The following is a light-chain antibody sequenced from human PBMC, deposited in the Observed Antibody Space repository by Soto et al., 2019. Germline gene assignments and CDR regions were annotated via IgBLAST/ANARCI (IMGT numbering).Light chain of an antibody. CDR2: DVS. CDR3: SSLTSSSTYV. CDR1: SSDVGGYNY. Sequence: QSVLTQPASVSGSPGQSITISCTGTSSDVGGYNYVSWYQQHPGKAPKLMIYDVSNRPSGVSNRFSGSKSGNTAYLTISGLQAEDEADYYCSSLTSSSTYVFGTGTKVTVL. V-gene: IGLV2-14*01. J-gene: IGLJ1*01.